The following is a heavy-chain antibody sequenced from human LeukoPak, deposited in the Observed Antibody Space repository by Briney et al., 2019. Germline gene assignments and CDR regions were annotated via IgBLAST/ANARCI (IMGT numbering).Heavy chain of an antibody. CDR2: ISSSGNTI. J-gene: IGHJ4*02. V-gene: IGHV3-48*03. CDR1: GFTFSSYE. CDR3: ARDQGGWDFDY. Sequence: PGGSLRLSCVVSGFTFSSYEMNWVRQAPGKGLEWVSYISSSGNTIYYVDSVKGRFTISRDNAKNSQYLQMNSLRAEDTAVYYCARDQGGWDFDYWGQGTLVTVSS. D-gene: IGHD6-19*01.